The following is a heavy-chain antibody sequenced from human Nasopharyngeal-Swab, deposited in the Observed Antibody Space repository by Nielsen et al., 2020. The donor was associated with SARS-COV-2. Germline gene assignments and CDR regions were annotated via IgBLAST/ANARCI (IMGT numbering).Heavy chain of an antibody. CDR2: IVVGSGNT. CDR3: AGPYCSSNSGSDAFVI. V-gene: IGHV1-58*02. CDR1: GFTFTSSS. Sequence: SVKVSCKASGFTFTSSSMQWVRQARGQRLEWIGWIVVGSGNTNYAQKFQERVTITRDMSASTAYLELSSLRSDDTAVYYCAGPYCSSNSGSDAFVIWGQGTMVTVSS. D-gene: IGHD2-2*01. J-gene: IGHJ3*02.